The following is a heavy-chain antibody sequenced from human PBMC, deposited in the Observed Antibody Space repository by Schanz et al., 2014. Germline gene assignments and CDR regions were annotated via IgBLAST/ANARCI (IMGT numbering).Heavy chain of an antibody. V-gene: IGHV1-46*01. CDR2: INPSGGST. J-gene: IGHJ3*02. CDR3: ARGVGDERWLDLNEAFDI. Sequence: QVQLVQSGAEVKKPGASVKVSCKASGYTFTSYYMHWVRQAPGQGLEWMGIINPSGGSTSYAQKLQKRVAMTRDTDTSTVYMELSRLRSEDTAVYYCARGVGDERWLDLNEAFDIWGQGTMVTGSS. CDR1: GYTFTSYY. D-gene: IGHD6-19*01.